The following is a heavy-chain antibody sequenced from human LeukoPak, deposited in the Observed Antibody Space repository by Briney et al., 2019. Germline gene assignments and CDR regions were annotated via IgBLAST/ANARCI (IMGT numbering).Heavy chain of an antibody. CDR2: MNPNSGNT. Sequence: VASVKVSCKASGYTFTSYDINWVRQATGQGLEWMGWMNPNSGNTGYAQKFQGRVTMTRNTSISTAYMELSSLRSEDTAVYYCARRIAARPRGSYYYGMDVWGQGTTVTVSS. J-gene: IGHJ6*02. V-gene: IGHV1-8*01. CDR1: GYTFTSYD. D-gene: IGHD6-6*01. CDR3: ARRIAARPRGSYYYGMDV.